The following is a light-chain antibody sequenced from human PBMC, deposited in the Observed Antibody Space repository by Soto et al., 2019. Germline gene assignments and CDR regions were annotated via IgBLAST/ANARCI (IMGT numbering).Light chain of an antibody. J-gene: IGKJ1*01. CDR2: GAS. Sequence: EIVLTQSPGTLSLSPGERATLSCRASQSVSSSYLAWYQQRSGQPPRLLIFGASGRATGIPDRFSGSGSGTDFTLTISRLEPEDFAVYHCQQYGGAPWTFGQGTKVEVK. CDR1: QSVSSSY. CDR3: QQYGGAPWT. V-gene: IGKV3-20*01.